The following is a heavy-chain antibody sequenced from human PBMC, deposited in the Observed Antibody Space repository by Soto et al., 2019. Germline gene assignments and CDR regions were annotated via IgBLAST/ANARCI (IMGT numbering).Heavy chain of an antibody. Sequence: QVQLQESGPGLVKPSETLSLTCTVSGGSISSYYWSWIRQPPGKGLEWIGYIYYSGSTNYNPSLKSRVTISVDTSKNQFSLKLSSVTAADTAVYYCARDAGTTDYQDAFDIWGQGTMVTVSS. CDR1: GGSISSYY. D-gene: IGHD4-17*01. J-gene: IGHJ3*02. V-gene: IGHV4-59*01. CDR2: IYYSGST. CDR3: ARDAGTTDYQDAFDI.